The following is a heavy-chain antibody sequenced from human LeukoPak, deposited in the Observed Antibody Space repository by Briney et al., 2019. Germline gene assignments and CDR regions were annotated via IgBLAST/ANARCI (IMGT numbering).Heavy chain of an antibody. J-gene: IGHJ4*02. D-gene: IGHD6-19*01. CDR2: IYTSGST. CDR3: ARGAPATYSSGWYIDY. CDR1: GGSISSYY. V-gene: IGHV4-4*07. Sequence: PSETLSLTCTVSGGSISSYYWSWIRQPAGKGLEWIGRIYTSGSTNYNPSLKSRVTMSVDTSENQFSLKLSSVTAADTAVYYCARGAPATYSSGWYIDYWGQGTLVTVSS.